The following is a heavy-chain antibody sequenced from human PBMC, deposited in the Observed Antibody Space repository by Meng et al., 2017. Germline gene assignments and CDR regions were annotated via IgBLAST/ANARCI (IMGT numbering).Heavy chain of an antibody. J-gene: IGHJ6*02. CDR1: GGSISSGGYY. V-gene: IGHV4-31*03. CDR2: IYYSGST. D-gene: IGHD3-3*01. CDR3: ASNDFWSGRYYYGMDV. Sequence: SETLSLTCTVSGGSISSGGYYWSWIRQHPGKGLEWIGYIYYSGSTYYNPSLKSRVTISVDTSKNQFSLKLSSVTAADTAVYYCASNDFWSGRYYYGMDVWGQGTTVTVSS.